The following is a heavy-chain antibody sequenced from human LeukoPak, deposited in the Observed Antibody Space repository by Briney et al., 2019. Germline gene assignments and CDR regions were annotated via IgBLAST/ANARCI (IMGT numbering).Heavy chain of an antibody. J-gene: IGHJ6*03. Sequence: ASVKVSCKASGYTFTSYGISWVRQAPGQGLEWMGWISAYNGSTNYAQKLQGRVTMTTDTSTSTAYMELRSLRSDDTAVYYCARGPSVGAGYYYYYMDVWGKGTTVTVSS. CDR1: GYTFTSYG. CDR2: ISAYNGST. V-gene: IGHV1-18*01. D-gene: IGHD1-26*01. CDR3: ARGPSVGAGYYYYYMDV.